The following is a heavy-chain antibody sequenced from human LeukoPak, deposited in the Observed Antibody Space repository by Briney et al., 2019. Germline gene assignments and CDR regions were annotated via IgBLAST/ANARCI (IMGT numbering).Heavy chain of an antibody. CDR2: ISSSGNTI. J-gene: IGHJ3*02. Sequence: GGSLRLSCAASEFTFTSYDLNWVRQAPGKGLEWVSYISSSGNTISYADSVKGRFTISRDNAKNSLYLQVISLSTEYSAVSLCSRGPCIAARFDAFDIWGQGTMVTVSS. D-gene: IGHD6-6*01. CDR1: EFTFTSYD. CDR3: SRGPCIAARFDAFDI. V-gene: IGHV3-48*03.